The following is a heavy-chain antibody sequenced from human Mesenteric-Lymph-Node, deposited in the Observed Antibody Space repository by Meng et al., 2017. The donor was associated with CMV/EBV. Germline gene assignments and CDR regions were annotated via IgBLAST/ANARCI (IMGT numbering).Heavy chain of an antibody. D-gene: IGHD1-1*01. Sequence: GGSLRLSCAASGFTFSSYSMNWVRQAPGKGLEWVSSISSSDSHIYYADSLKGRFTISRDNAKNSLSLQMNSLRAEDTAVYYCARGLGTPPGYYYYYGMEVWGQGTTVTVSS. CDR3: ARGLGTPPGYYYYYGMEV. CDR2: ISSSDSHI. CDR1: GFTFSSYS. V-gene: IGHV3-21*01. J-gene: IGHJ6*02.